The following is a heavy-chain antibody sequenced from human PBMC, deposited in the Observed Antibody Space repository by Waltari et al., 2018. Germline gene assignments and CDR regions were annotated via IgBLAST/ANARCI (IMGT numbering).Heavy chain of an antibody. V-gene: IGHV4-39*07. J-gene: IGHJ4*02. CDR2: IYYSGST. CDR3: ARGGEGTDSYPTVYFDY. CDR1: SGSISSRRYF. D-gene: IGHD2-21*01. Sequence: QVQLQESGPGLVRPSETLSLPCTVSSGSISSRRYFCAWLRQPPGKGLEWIGSIYYSGSTDYKPSLESRVTISVDMSNDQFSLKLNSVTAADTAVYYCARGGEGTDSYPTVYFDYWGQGLLVTVSS.